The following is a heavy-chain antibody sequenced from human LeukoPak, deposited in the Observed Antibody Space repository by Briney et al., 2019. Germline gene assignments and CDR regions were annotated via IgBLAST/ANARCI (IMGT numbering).Heavy chain of an antibody. CDR2: ISSSGSTI. J-gene: IGHJ4*02. CDR3: ARAPIAARYYFDY. Sequence: KPGGSLRLSCAASGFTFSDYYMSWIRQAPGKGLEWVSYISSSGSTIYYADSVKGRFTISRDNAKNSLYLQMNSLRAEDTAVYYCARAPIAARYYFDYWGQGTLVTVPS. CDR1: GFTFSDYY. V-gene: IGHV3-11*01. D-gene: IGHD6-6*01.